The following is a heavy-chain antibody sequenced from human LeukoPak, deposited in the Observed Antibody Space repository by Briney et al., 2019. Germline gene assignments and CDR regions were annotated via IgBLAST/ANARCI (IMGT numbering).Heavy chain of an antibody. CDR2: IIPIFGTA. J-gene: IGHJ5*02. Sequence: SVKVSCKASGGTFSSYAISWVRQAPGQGLEWMGGIIPIFGTANYAQKFQGRVTMTRNTSISTAYMELSSLRSEDTAVYYCASEGVAGIAASWGQGTLVTVSS. CDR3: ASEGVAGIAAS. D-gene: IGHD6-13*01. CDR1: GGTFSSYA. V-gene: IGHV1-69*05.